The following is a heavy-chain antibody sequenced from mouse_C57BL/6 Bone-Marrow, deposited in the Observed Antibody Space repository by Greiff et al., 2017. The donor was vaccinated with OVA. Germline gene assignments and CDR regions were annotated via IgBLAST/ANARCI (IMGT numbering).Heavy chain of an antibody. D-gene: IGHD1-1*01. CDR1: GYTFTDYY. Sequence: EVQLQQSGPVLVKPGASVKMSCKASGYTFTDYYMNWVKQSHGKSLEWIGVINPYNGGTSYNQKFKGKATLTVDKSSSTAYMELNSLTSEDSAVYYCARSEYYGSSYAMDYWGQGTSVTVSS. CDR2: INPYNGGT. CDR3: ARSEYYGSSYAMDY. V-gene: IGHV1-19*01. J-gene: IGHJ4*01.